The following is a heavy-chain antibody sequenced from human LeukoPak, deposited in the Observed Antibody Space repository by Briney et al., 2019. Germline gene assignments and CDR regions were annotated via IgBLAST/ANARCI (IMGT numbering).Heavy chain of an antibody. V-gene: IGHV1-69*05. CDR1: GGTFSSYA. D-gene: IGHD2-15*01. J-gene: IGHJ4*02. Sequence: SVKVSCKASGGTFSSYAISWVRQAPGQGLEWMGGIIPIFGTASYAQKFQGRVTITTDESTSTAYMELSSLRSEDTAVYYCARDRWNCSGGSCYLGLNDYWGQGTLVTVSS. CDR3: ARDRWNCSGGSCYLGLNDY. CDR2: IIPIFGTA.